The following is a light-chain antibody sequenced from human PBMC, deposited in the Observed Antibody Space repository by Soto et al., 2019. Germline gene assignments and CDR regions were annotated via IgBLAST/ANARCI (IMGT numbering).Light chain of an antibody. Sequence: IHMTQSPSSLSASVGDKVTITCRASQSVYAFLSWYQHKSGRAPSLLIYEASILHSGVPSRFSGSGSGTNFTLTIDGLRPEDFATYYCHQTFSSPRTFGPGTKV. CDR2: EAS. V-gene: IGKV1-39*01. CDR1: QSVYAF. J-gene: IGKJ1*01. CDR3: HQTFSSPRT.